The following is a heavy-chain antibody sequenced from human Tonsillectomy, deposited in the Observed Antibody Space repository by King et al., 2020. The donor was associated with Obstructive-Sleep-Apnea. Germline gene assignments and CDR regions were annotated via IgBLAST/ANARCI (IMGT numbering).Heavy chain of an antibody. CDR2: ITWNSAGI. J-gene: IGHJ4*02. V-gene: IGHV3-9*01. Sequence: VQLVESGGGLVQPGRSLRLSCAPSGFTFGDHAMHWVRQTPGKGLEWVSGITWNSAGIGYADSVKGRFTISRDNAKNSLYLQMNSLRVEDTAFYYCAKEDYFDNWGQGALVIVSS. D-gene: IGHD3-10*01. CDR1: GFTFGDHA. CDR3: AKEDYFDN.